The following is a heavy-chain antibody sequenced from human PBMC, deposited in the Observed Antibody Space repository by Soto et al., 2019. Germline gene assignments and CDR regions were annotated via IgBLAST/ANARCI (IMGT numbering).Heavy chain of an antibody. D-gene: IGHD3-9*01. CDR1: RYTFTTYP. V-gene: IGHV1-69*13. Sequence: QAQLVQSGAEVKKPGASVKVSCKASRYTFTTYPIHWVRQAPGQGLEWMGGIIPIFGTANYAQKFQGRVTITADESTSTAYMELSSLRSEDTAVYYCAREIDKEDYWGQGTLVTVSS. CDR3: AREIDKEDY. CDR2: IIPIFGTA. J-gene: IGHJ4*02.